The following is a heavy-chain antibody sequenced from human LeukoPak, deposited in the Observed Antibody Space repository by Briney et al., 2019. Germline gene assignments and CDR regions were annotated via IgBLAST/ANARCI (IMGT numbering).Heavy chain of an antibody. D-gene: IGHD1-26*01. CDR2: IYSSGIT. CDR3: ASIRGATAIDP. CDR1: GGSISRYY. J-gene: IGHJ5*02. V-gene: IGHV4-4*07. Sequence: SETLSLTCTVSGGSISRYYWSWIRQPAGKSLEWIGRIYSSGITNYNPSLKSRVTISVDTSKNQFSLKLSSVTAADTAVYYCASIRGATAIDPWGQGTLVTVSS.